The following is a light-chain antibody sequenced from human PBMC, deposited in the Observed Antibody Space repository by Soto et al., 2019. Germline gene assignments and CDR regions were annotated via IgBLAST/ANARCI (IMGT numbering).Light chain of an antibody. CDR2: GAS. CDR3: QQYGSSPL. Sequence: EIVMTQSPATLSVSPGERATLSCRASENVYNYLAWYQQIPGQPPRLLIYGASSRATGIPDRFSGSGSGTDFTLTISRLEPEDFAVYYCQQYGSSPLFGPGTKVDIK. V-gene: IGKV3-20*01. J-gene: IGKJ3*01. CDR1: ENVYNY.